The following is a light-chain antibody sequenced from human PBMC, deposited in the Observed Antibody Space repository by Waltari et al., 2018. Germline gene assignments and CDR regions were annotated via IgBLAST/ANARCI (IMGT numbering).Light chain of an antibody. J-gene: IGLJ1*01. Sequence: QTVVTQEPSLTVSPGGTVTLTCASRTGAVTSGSFPTLCQQRPGQPPRSLIYSANNNTPWTPARFSGSLIGGKAARALSGVQPEDEAEYYCLLFYGGAYVFGTGTKLTVL. CDR1: TGAVTSGSF. CDR3: LLFYGGAYV. CDR2: SAN. V-gene: IGLV7-43*01.